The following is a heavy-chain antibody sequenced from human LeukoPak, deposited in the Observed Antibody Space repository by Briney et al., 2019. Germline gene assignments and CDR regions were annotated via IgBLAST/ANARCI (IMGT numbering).Heavy chain of an antibody. J-gene: IGHJ4*02. D-gene: IGHD6-19*01. CDR1: GFTFSSYA. Sequence: GGSLRLSCAASGFTFSSYAMHWVRQAPGKGLEWVAVISYDGSNKYYADSVKGRFTISRDNSKNTLYLQMNSLRAEDTAVYYCAKGPYSSGWYYFDYWGQGTLVTVSS. V-gene: IGHV3-30*04. CDR3: AKGPYSSGWYYFDY. CDR2: ISYDGSNK.